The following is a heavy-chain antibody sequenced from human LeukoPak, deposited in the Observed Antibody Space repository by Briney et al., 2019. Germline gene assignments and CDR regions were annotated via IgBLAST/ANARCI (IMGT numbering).Heavy chain of an antibody. V-gene: IGHV3-15*01. D-gene: IGHD5-12*01. Sequence: GGSLRLSCAASGFTFNNAWMSWVRQAPGKGLEWVGRIKSKADGGTTGYAAPVKGRFTISRDDSKNTLYLQMNSLKTEDTAVYFCTTLSGYDYYFGSWGQGTLVTVS. CDR3: TTLSGYDYYFGS. CDR2: IKSKADGGTT. CDR1: GFTFNNAW. J-gene: IGHJ4*02.